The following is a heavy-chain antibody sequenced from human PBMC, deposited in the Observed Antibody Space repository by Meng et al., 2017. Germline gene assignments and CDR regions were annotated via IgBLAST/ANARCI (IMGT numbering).Heavy chain of an antibody. CDR3: ARDARPYYSGSGSYYKVGKFDY. CDR1: GGTFSHYA. D-gene: IGHD3-10*01. J-gene: IGHJ4*02. CDR2: VIPFLDRT. Sequence: SVKVSCKASGGTFSHYAFNWVRQGPGQGLEWMGRVIPFLDRTDYAQKFQGRFTITTDESPTTIYMDLGRLTSDYTAVYFCARDARPYYSGSGSYYKVGKFDYWGQGGLVTVSS. V-gene: IGHV1-69*05.